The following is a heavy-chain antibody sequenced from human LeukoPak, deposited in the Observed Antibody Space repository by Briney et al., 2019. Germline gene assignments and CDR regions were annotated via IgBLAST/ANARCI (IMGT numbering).Heavy chain of an antibody. Sequence: SETLSLTCTVSGGSISSSSYYWGWIRQPPGKGLEWIGSIYYSGSTYYNPSLKSRVTISVDTSKNQLSLKLSSVTAADTAVYYCARHSRPLFDYWGQGALVTVSS. J-gene: IGHJ4*02. CDR3: ARHSRPLFDY. CDR2: IYYSGST. D-gene: IGHD6-13*01. CDR1: GGSISSSSYY. V-gene: IGHV4-39*01.